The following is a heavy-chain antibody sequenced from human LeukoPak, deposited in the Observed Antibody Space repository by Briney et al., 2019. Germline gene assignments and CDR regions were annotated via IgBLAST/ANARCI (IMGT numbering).Heavy chain of an antibody. Sequence: ASVKVSCKASGYTFTGYYMHWVRQAPGQGLEWMGWINPNSGGTNYAQKFQGRVTITADKSTSTAYMELSSLRSEDTAVYYCARWGGSLRYSGSYNDPYYFDYWGQGTLVTVSS. CDR3: ARWGGSLRYSGSYNDPYYFDY. CDR1: GYTFTGYY. J-gene: IGHJ4*02. V-gene: IGHV1-2*02. D-gene: IGHD1-26*01. CDR2: INPNSGGT.